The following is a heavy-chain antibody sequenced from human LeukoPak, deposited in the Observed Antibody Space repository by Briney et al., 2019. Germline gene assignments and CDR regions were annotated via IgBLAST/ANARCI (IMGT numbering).Heavy chain of an antibody. CDR3: ARGGYYGSGNDFRFDP. CDR1: GGSISSSSYY. V-gene: IGHV4-39*07. D-gene: IGHD3-10*01. CDR2: IYYSGST. J-gene: IGHJ5*02. Sequence: SETLSLTCTVSGGSISSSSYYRGWIRRPPGKGLEWIGSIYYSGSTYYNPSLKSRVTISVDTSKNQFSLKLSSVTAADTAVYYCARGGYYGSGNDFRFDPWGQGTLVTVSS.